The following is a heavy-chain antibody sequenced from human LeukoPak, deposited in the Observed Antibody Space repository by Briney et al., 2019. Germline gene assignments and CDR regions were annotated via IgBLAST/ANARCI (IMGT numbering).Heavy chain of an antibody. Sequence: GGSLRLSCAASGFTFSRYSMNWVRQAPGKGLEWVSPISSSSSYIYYADSVKGRFTISRDNAKNSLYLQMNSLRAEDTAVYYCARDRGITGTTQSDYWGQGTLVTVSS. CDR3: ARDRGITGTTQSDY. V-gene: IGHV3-21*01. CDR2: ISSSSSYI. CDR1: GFTFSRYS. D-gene: IGHD1-7*01. J-gene: IGHJ4*02.